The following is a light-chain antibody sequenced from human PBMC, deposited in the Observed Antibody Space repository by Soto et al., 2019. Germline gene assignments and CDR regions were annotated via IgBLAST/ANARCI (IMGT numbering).Light chain of an antibody. V-gene: IGLV2-14*03. Sequence: QSALTQPASVSGSPGQSITISCAGTSSDVGGYNYVPWYQHHPGKAPKLMIYDVSNRPAGVSNRFSGPKSGNTASLTIFGLQPEDEADYYCSSYTTGNTRQIVFGTGTKAPS. CDR3: SSYTTGNTRQIV. J-gene: IGLJ1*01. CDR2: DVS. CDR1: SSDVGGYNY.